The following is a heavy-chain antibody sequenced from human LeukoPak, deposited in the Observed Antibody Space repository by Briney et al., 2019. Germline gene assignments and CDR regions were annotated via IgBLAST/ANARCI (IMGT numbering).Heavy chain of an antibody. J-gene: IGHJ5*02. CDR1: GGSISSGDYY. Sequence: SETLSLTCTVSGGSISSGDYYWSWIRQPPGKGLEWIGYIYYSGSTYYNPSLKGRVTISVDTSKNQFSLKLSSVTAADTAVYYCARARIGWFDPWGQGTLVTVSS. CDR2: IYYSGST. CDR3: ARARIGWFDP. V-gene: IGHV4-30-4*01. D-gene: IGHD2-15*01.